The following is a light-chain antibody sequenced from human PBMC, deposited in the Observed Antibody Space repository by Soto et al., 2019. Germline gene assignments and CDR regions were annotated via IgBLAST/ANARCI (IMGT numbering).Light chain of an antibody. V-gene: IGKV1-27*01. CDR1: QAISDY. J-gene: IGKJ1*01. CDR3: QNYNSAPWT. Sequence: DIQMTQSPSSLSASVGDRVTITCRASQAISDYLAWYQQKPGQVPNLLIFAASTLQSGVPSRFSGSGSGTYFTLTITRLQPEDVATYYCQNYNSAPWTFGQGTKVEIK. CDR2: AAS.